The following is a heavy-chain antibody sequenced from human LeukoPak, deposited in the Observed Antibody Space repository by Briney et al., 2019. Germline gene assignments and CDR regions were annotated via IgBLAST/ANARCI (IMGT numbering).Heavy chain of an antibody. CDR3: ARGRSTGYPYYFEY. D-gene: IGHD5-12*01. CDR1: GYTCTCYD. CDR2: MNPNSGST. J-gene: IGHJ4*02. V-gene: IGHV1-8*03. Sequence: GASVKVSCKASGYTCTCYDINWVRQATGQGLEWMGWMNPNSGSTGYAQKFQGRVTITRNTYISTAYMELSGLRSQDPSVYYCARGRSTGYPYYFEYWGQGTLVTVSS.